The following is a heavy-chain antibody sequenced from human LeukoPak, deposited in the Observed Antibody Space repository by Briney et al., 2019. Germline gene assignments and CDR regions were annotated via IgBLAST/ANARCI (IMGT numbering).Heavy chain of an antibody. Sequence: PSETLSLTCTVSGDSISSTNYYWGWIRQPPGKGLEWIGYIYYSGSTNYNPSLKSRVTISVDTSKNQFSLNLSSVTAADTAMYYCARAVGTSRNFFDYWGQGTLVTVSS. J-gene: IGHJ4*02. CDR3: ARAVGTSRNFFDY. D-gene: IGHD4-23*01. CDR2: IYYSGST. V-gene: IGHV4-61*05. CDR1: GDSISSTNYY.